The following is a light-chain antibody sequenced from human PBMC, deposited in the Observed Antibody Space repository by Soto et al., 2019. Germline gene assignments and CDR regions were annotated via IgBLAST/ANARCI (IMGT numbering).Light chain of an antibody. V-gene: IGKV1-5*03. CDR1: ESISTW. CDR3: QQHISSPLT. CDR2: KAS. J-gene: IGKJ4*01. Sequence: DIQMTQSPSTLSASVGDRITITCRASESISTWLAWYQQKPGKAPKLLIFKASSLGSGVPSRFSGRGFGTEFTLTISSLQPDDFATYYCQQHISSPLTFGGGTKVEIK.